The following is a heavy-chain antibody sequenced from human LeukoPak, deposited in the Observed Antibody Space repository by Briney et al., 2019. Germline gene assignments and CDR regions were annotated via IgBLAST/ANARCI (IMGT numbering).Heavy chain of an antibody. CDR1: GYTFTGYY. J-gene: IGHJ6*02. V-gene: IGHV1-2*02. CDR3: ARYRITMVRGATSYGMDV. CDR2: INPNSGGT. Sequence: ASVKVSCKASGYTFTGYYMHWVRQAPGQGLEWMEWINPNSGGTNYAQKFQGRVTMTRDTSISTAYMELSRLRSDDTAVYYCARYRITMVRGATSYGMDVWGQGTTVTVSS. D-gene: IGHD3-10*01.